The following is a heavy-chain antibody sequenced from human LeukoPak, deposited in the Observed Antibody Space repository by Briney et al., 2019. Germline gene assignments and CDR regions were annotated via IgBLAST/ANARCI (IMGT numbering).Heavy chain of an antibody. CDR2: IIPIFGTA. CDR3: ARDGLQLNHYYYMDV. J-gene: IGHJ6*03. CDR1: GGTFSSYA. D-gene: IGHD4-11*01. V-gene: IGHV1-69*01. Sequence: SVKVSCKASGGTFSSYAISWVRQAPGQGLEWMGGIIPIFGTANYAQKFQGRVTITADESTSTAYMELSSLRSEDTAVYYCARDGLQLNHYYYMDVWGKGTTVTVSS.